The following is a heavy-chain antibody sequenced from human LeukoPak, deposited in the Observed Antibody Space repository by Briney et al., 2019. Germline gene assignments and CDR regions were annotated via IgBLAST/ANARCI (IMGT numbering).Heavy chain of an antibody. CDR1: GYSFSSYW. Sequence: GESLKISCKGSGYSFSSYWIAWVRQMPGKGLEWMGVIYPRDSRTTYSPSFQGQVTISADRSTSTAYLQWSSLRASDTAMYYCARASRDGYNQNFDHWGQGTLVTVSS. CDR2: IYPRDSRT. CDR3: ARASRDGYNQNFDH. J-gene: IGHJ4*02. V-gene: IGHV5-51*01. D-gene: IGHD5-24*01.